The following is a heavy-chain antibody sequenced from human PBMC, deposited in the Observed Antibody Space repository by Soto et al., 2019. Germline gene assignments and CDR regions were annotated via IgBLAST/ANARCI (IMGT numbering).Heavy chain of an antibody. V-gene: IGHV3-23*01. J-gene: IGHJ6*02. CDR3: AKTRGAMIYAISVYGMDV. CDR1: GFSFSSFA. D-gene: IGHD2-8*01. Sequence: EVQLLESGGGFIHPGGSLRLSCAASGFSFSSFAMNWARQAPGKGLEWVSNISGSADSTFYADSVKGRFTISRDNSKSTLYLQINSLRAEDTAVYYCAKTRGAMIYAISVYGMDVWGQGTTVTVSS. CDR2: ISGSADST.